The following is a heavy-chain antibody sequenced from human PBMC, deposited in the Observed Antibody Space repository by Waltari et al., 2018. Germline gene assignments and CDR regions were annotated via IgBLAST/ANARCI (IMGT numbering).Heavy chain of an antibody. J-gene: IGHJ4*02. CDR2: VRGDGRT. CDR3: ARDRGRGLYLDT. V-gene: IGHV4-4*03. CDR1: GDSMGSTDC. D-gene: IGHD2-15*01. Sequence: QLQLPESGPGLVRPPGTLSLICAVPGDSMGSTDCWSWVRPHPGKGLEWIGQVRGDGRTNYNPSFASRVIISLDTSTHHFALEVTSATAADTALYYCARDRGRGLYLDTWGQGILVTVAP.